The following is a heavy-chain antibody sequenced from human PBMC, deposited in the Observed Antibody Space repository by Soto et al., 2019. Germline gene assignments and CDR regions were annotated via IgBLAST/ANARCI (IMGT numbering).Heavy chain of an antibody. CDR2: IYHSGST. V-gene: IGHV4-4*02. CDR3: ARDSRSSGSYYDYYYYYGMDV. J-gene: IGHJ6*02. D-gene: IGHD1-26*01. Sequence: TQSLMCAVAGGSISSSNSWSWVRQPPGKGLEWIGEIYHSGSTNYNPSLKSRVTISVDKSKNQFSLKLSSVTAADTAVYYCARDSRSSGSYYDYYYYYGMDVWGQGSTVTSP. CDR1: GGSISSSNS.